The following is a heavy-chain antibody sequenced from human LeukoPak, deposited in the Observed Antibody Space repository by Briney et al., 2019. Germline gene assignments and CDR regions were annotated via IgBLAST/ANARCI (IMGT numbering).Heavy chain of an antibody. CDR1: GGTFSSYA. J-gene: IGHJ4*02. CDR3: ASTGPSAGIVAARGAFDY. D-gene: IGHD1-26*01. Sequence: GASVKVSCKASGGTFSSYAISWVRQAPGQGLEWMGGIIPIFGTANYAQKFQGRVTITTDESTSTAYMELSSLRSDDTAVYYCASTGPSAGIVAARGAFDYWGQGTLVTVSS. V-gene: IGHV1-69*05. CDR2: IIPIFGTA.